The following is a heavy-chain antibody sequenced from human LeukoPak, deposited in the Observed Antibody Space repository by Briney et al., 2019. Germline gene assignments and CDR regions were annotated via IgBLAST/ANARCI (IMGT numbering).Heavy chain of an antibody. J-gene: IGHJ4*02. CDR3: ARRRSGYSHFDY. D-gene: IGHD3-22*01. V-gene: IGHV4-4*09. CDR1: GDSISSYY. Sequence: PSETLSLTCTVSGDSISSYYWSWIRQPPGKGLEWIGHIYTSGNTDYNPSLKSRVTMSADTSKNQFSLKLNSVSAADTAVYYCARRRSGYSHFDYWGQGTLVAVSS. CDR2: IYTSGNT.